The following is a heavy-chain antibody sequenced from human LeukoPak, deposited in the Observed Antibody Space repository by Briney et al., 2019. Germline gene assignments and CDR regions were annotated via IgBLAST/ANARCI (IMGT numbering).Heavy chain of an antibody. CDR2: VKQDGSET. J-gene: IGHJ4*02. D-gene: IGHD3-10*01. CDR1: GFIFSNYW. Sequence: PGGFLRLSCAASGFIFSNYWMTWVRQAPGKGLEWVANVKQDGSETYYMDSLRGRFTISRDNAKNSLYLQMNSLRAEDTAVYYCARDLRFREDFWGQGTLVTVSS. CDR3: ARDLRFREDF. V-gene: IGHV3-7*01.